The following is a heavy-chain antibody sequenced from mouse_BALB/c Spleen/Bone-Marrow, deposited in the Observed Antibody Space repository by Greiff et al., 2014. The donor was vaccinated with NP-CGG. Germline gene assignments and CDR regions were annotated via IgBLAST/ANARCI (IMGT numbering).Heavy chain of an antibody. CDR3: ARSDYYGSSYFDD. CDR2: INPYNGDT. Sequence: EVQLQQSGPELVKPGASVKISCKASGYSFTGYFMNWVMQSHGKSLEWIGRINPYNGDTYYNQKFKGKATLTVDKSSSTAHMELRSLASEDSAVYYCARSDYYGSSYFDDWGQGTTLTVSS. D-gene: IGHD1-1*01. CDR1: GYSFTGYF. V-gene: IGHV1-20*02. J-gene: IGHJ2*01.